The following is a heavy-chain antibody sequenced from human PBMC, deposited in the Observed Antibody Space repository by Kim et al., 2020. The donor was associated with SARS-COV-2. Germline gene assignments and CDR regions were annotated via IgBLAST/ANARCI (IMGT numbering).Heavy chain of an antibody. V-gene: IGHV6-1*01. CDR1: GDSVSSNSAA. Sequence: SQTLSLTCAISGDSVSSNSAAWNWIRQSPSRGLEWLGRTYYRSKWYNDYAVSVKSRITINPDTSKNQFSLQLNSVTPEDTAVYYCARDAPPNLSSSWGLDAFDIWGQGTMVTVSS. J-gene: IGHJ3*02. D-gene: IGHD6-13*01. CDR2: TYYRSKWYN. CDR3: ARDAPPNLSSSWGLDAFDI.